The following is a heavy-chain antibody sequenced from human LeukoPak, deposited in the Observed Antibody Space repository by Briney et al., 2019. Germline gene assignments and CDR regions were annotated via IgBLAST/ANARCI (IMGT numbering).Heavy chain of an antibody. D-gene: IGHD1-1*01. J-gene: IGHJ6*02. CDR1: GFTLSQSW. Sequence: GGSLRLSCAVYGFTLSQSWMNWFRQAPGKGLEWVSAISGSGGSTYYADSVKGRFTISRDNSKNTLYLQMNSLRAEDTAVYYCASSSRYLDYGMDVWGQGTTVTVSS. CDR3: ASSSRYLDYGMDV. CDR2: ISGSGGST. V-gene: IGHV3-23*01.